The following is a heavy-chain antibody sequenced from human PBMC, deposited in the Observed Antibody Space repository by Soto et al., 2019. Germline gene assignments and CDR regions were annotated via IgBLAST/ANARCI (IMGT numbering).Heavy chain of an antibody. Sequence: QVQLVQSGAEVKKPGSSVKVSCKASGGTFSSYTISWVRQAPGQGLEWMGRIIPILGIANYAQKFQGRVTITADKSTSTAYMELSSLRSEDTAVYYCARPKPQQLVQGYAFDIWGQGTMVTVSS. CDR2: IIPILGIA. V-gene: IGHV1-69*02. J-gene: IGHJ3*02. CDR3: ARPKPQQLVQGYAFDI. CDR1: GGTFSSYT. D-gene: IGHD6-13*01.